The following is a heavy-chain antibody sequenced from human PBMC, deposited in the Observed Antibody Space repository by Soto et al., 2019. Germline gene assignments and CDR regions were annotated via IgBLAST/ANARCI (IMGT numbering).Heavy chain of an antibody. CDR2: ISYDGTKT. Sequence: QVQLVESGGGVVQPGRSLRVSCAASGFTFSIYAMHWVRQAPGTGLEWGAVISYDGTKTYYADSVKGRFTISGDNSKNTEYLQMNRLRDEDTAVYDCAEDWGPRRQGLIAPFDYWGQGTLVTVSP. V-gene: IGHV3-30*18. J-gene: IGHJ4*02. CDR1: GFTFSIYA. CDR3: AEDWGPRRQGLIAPFDY. D-gene: IGHD3-16*01.